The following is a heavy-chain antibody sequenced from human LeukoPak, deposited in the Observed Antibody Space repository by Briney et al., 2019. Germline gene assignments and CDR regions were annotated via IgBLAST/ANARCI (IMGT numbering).Heavy chain of an antibody. CDR1: GDSISSTNYY. D-gene: IGHD3-16*01. Sequence: SETLSLTCTVSGDSISSTNYYWGWIRQPPGKGLEWIGSIYYSGSTYYNPSLKSRVTISVDTSKNQFSLKLSSVTAADTAVYYCARGEYWSDYWGQGTLVTVSS. CDR3: ARGEYWSDY. V-gene: IGHV4-39*07. CDR2: IYYSGST. J-gene: IGHJ4*02.